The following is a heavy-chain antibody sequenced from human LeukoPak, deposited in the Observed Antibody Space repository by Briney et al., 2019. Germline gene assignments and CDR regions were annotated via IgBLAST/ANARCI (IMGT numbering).Heavy chain of an antibody. Sequence: SETLSLTCTVSGGSISSYYWSWIRQPAGKGLEWIGRIYTSGSTNYNPSLKSRVTMSVDTSKNQFSLRLSSVTAADTAVYYCARRAASAIVYYYFYMDVWGKGTTVTVSS. J-gene: IGHJ6*03. CDR2: IYTSGST. D-gene: IGHD2-2*02. CDR1: GGSISSYY. CDR3: ARRAASAIVYYYFYMDV. V-gene: IGHV4-4*07.